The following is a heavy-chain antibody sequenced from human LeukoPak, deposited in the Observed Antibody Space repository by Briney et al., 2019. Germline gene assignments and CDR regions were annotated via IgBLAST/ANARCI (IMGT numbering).Heavy chain of an antibody. Sequence: GESLKISCKGSGYSFTDYWIGWVRQMPGRGLERMGIIYPGDSDTRYSPSFQGQVTISADKSISTAYLQWNSLKASDTAMYYCARSYYDSSGYYSLGVLDIWGQGTVVTVSS. J-gene: IGHJ3*02. CDR2: IYPGDSDT. V-gene: IGHV5-51*01. CDR3: ARSYYDSSGYYSLGVLDI. CDR1: GYSFTDYW. D-gene: IGHD3-22*01.